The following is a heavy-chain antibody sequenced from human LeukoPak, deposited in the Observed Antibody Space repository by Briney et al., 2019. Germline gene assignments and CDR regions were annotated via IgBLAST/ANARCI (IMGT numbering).Heavy chain of an antibody. CDR1: GFNFNNYA. CDR2: ISDSGTSI. D-gene: IGHD5-24*01. J-gene: IGHJ3*02. CDR3: AKDRNYRDLDSLDI. V-gene: IGHV3-23*01. Sequence: GGSLRLSCVGSGFNFNNYAMSWVRQAPGTGLEWVSDISDSGTSIHYADSVKGRFTISRDNAKNSLYLQMNSLRPEDTAFYYCAKDRNYRDLDSLDIWGQGTMVTVSS.